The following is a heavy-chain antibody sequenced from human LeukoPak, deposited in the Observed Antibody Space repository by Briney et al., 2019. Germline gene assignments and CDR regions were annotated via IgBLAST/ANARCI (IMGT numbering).Heavy chain of an antibody. D-gene: IGHD2-21*02. CDR2: IYSGGST. CDR1: GFTVSSNY. CDR3: ARDRRGNYYSHFDY. V-gene: IGHV3-66*01. J-gene: IGHJ4*02. Sequence: PGGSLRLSCAVSGFTVSSNYMSWVRQAPGKGLEWVSVIYSGGSTYYADSVKGRFTISRDNSKNTLFLQMNSLRAEDTAVYYCARDRRGNYYSHFDYWGQGTLVTVSS.